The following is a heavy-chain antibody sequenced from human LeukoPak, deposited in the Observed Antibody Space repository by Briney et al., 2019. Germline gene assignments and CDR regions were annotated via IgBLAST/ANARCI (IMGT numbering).Heavy chain of an antibody. CDR1: GGTFSSYA. Sequence: GASVKVSCKASGGTFSSYAISWVRQAPGQGLEWMGGIIPIFGTANYAQKFQGRVTITADESTSTAYMELSSLRSEDTAVYYCARKPLAPGPLSYFDYWGQGTPVTVSS. CDR3: ARKPLAPGPLSYFDY. J-gene: IGHJ4*02. V-gene: IGHV1-69*01. CDR2: IIPIFGTA.